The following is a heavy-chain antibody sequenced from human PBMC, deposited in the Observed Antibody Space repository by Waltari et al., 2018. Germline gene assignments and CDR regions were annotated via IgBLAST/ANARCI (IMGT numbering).Heavy chain of an antibody. V-gene: IGHV1-2*02. CDR3: AREPYSSGWYDHP. J-gene: IGHJ5*02. CDR2: INPNSGGT. D-gene: IGHD6-19*01. Sequence: QVQLVQSGAEVKKPGASVQVSCKASGYTFTGYYMHWLRPAPGQGLEWMGWINPNSGGTNYAQKFQGRVTMTRDTSISTAYMELSRLRSDDTAVYYCAREPYSSGWYDHPWGQGTLVTVSS. CDR1: GYTFTGYY.